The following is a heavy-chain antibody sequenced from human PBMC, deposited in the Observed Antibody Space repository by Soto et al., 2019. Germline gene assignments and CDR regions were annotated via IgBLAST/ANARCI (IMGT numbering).Heavy chain of an antibody. CDR1: GFTFSSYA. CDR3: AKGYSYGRGSSPRDYFDY. V-gene: IGHV3-23*01. CDR2: ISGSGGST. D-gene: IGHD3-10*01. Sequence: SLRLSCAAYGFTFSSYAMSWVRQATGKGLEWVSAISGSGGSTYYADSVKGRFTISRDNSKNTLYLQMNSLRAEDTAVYYCAKGYSYGRGSSPRDYFDYGAQEHRVTVS. J-gene: IGHJ4*02.